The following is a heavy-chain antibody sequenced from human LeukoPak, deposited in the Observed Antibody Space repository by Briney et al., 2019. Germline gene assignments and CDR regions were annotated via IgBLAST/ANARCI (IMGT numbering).Heavy chain of an antibody. Sequence: HPSETLSLTCTVSGGSIGSYFWSWIRQPPGKGLEWIGYISKSGSTNNNPALKSRVTISIDTSKNQFSLKVTSVTAADTAVYYCARGALNWFDPWGQGTLVTVSS. CDR3: ARGALNWFDP. J-gene: IGHJ5*02. V-gene: IGHV4-59*01. CDR2: ISKSGST. CDR1: GGSIGSYF.